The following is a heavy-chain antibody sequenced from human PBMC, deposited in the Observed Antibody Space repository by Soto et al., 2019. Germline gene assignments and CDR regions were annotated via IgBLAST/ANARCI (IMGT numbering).Heavy chain of an antibody. J-gene: IGHJ4*02. CDR2: IYYSGSA. CDR3: ARTFYYGSGTSDY. D-gene: IGHD3-10*01. Sequence: SETLSLTCTVSGGSISCGDSYWTWIRQHPGTGLEWIGYIYYSGSAYYNPSLKSRVTISVDTSRSQFSLKLSSVTAADTAVYYCARTFYYGSGTSDYWGQGTLVTVSS. CDR1: GGSISCGDSY. V-gene: IGHV4-31*03.